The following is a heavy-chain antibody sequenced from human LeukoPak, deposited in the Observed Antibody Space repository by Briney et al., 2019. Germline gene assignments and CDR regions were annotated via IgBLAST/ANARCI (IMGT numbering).Heavy chain of an antibody. J-gene: IGHJ6*02. V-gene: IGHV3-11*06. Sequence: KSGGSLRLSCAASGFTFSDYDMSWIRQAPGKGLKWISYISSSSIYTNYADSVKGRFTISRDNAKNSLYLKMNSLRAEDTAVYYCARGRRFSTGATRYSGMDVWGQGTTVTVSS. CDR1: GFTFSDYD. CDR2: ISSSSIYT. CDR3: ARGRRFSTGATRYSGMDV. D-gene: IGHD1-7*01.